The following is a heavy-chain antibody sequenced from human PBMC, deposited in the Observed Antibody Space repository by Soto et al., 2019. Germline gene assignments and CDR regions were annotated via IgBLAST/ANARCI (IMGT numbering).Heavy chain of an antibody. V-gene: IGHV4-34*01. CDR2: INHSGST. CDR1: GGSFSGYY. CDR3: ARDLGDGSDY. D-gene: IGHD3-16*01. Sequence: ETLSLTCAVYGGSFSGYYWSWIRQPPGKGLEWIGEINHSGSTNYNPSLKSRVTISVDTSKNQFSLKLSSVTAADTAVYYCARDLGDGSDYWGQGTLVTVSS. J-gene: IGHJ4*02.